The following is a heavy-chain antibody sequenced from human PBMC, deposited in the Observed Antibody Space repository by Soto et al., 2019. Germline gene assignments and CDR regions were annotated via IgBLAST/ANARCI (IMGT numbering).Heavy chain of an antibody. Sequence: QVQLVESGGGLVKPGGSLRLSCAASGFTFSDYYMSWIRQAPGKGLEWVSYISSSGRTIYYADSVKGRFTISRDNAKNSLYLQMNSLRAEDTAVYYCAREGPGKYYRSGSYYNFAYYYNMDVWGKGTTDTVSS. D-gene: IGHD3-10*01. CDR3: AREGPGKYYRSGSYYNFAYYYNMDV. CDR1: GFTFSDYY. CDR2: ISSSGRTI. V-gene: IGHV3-11*01. J-gene: IGHJ6*03.